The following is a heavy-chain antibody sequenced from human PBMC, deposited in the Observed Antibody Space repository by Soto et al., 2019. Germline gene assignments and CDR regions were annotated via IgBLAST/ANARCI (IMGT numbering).Heavy chain of an antibody. D-gene: IGHD3-9*01. J-gene: IGHJ4*02. CDR2: IIPIFGTA. Sequence: QVQLVQSGAEVKKPGSSVKVSCKASGGTFSSYAISWVRQAPGQGLEWMGGIIPIFGTANYAQKFQGRVTITADESTSTAYMELSSLRSEDTAVYYCARDSLSCDILTGYSPFGYWGQGTLVTVSS. CDR3: ARDSLSCDILTGYSPFGY. CDR1: GGTFSSYA. V-gene: IGHV1-69*12.